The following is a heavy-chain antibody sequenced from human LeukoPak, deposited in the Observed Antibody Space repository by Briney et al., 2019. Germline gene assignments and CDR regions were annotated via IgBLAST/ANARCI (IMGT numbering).Heavy chain of an antibody. CDR1: GGSFSGYY. CDR2: INHSGST. CDR3: ARRMSYYGSGRVDY. J-gene: IGHJ4*02. Sequence: SETLSLTCAVYGGSFSGYYWSWIRQPPGKELEWIGEINHSGSTNYNPSLKSRVTISVDTSKNQFSLKLSSVTAADTAVYYCARRMSYYGSGRVDYWGQGTLVTVSS. V-gene: IGHV4-34*01. D-gene: IGHD3-10*01.